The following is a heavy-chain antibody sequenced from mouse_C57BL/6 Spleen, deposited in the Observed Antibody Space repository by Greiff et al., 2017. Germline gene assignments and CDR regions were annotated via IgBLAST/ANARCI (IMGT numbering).Heavy chain of an antibody. V-gene: IGHV1-50*01. J-gene: IGHJ3*01. CDR3: ARSSTMVTKAWFAY. CDR2: IDPSDSYT. D-gene: IGHD2-2*01. CDR1: GYTFTSYW. Sequence: VQLQQPGAELVKPGASVKLSCKASGYTFTSYWMQWVKQRPGQGLEWIGEIDPSDSYTNYNQKFKGKATLTVDTSSSTAYMQLSSLTSEDSAVYYCARSSTMVTKAWFAYWGQGTLVTVSA.